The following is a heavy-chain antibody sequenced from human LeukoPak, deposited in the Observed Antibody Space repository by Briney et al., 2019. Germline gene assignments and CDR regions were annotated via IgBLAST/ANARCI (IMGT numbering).Heavy chain of an antibody. CDR2: ISSTGTNI. CDR3: ARDPPYSGHYFDY. Sequence: HPEGSLRLSCAASGFTFSSYEMNWVRQAPGKGLEWLSYISSTGTNIYYADSVKGRFTISRDNAKNSLYLQMNSLGAEDTALYYCARDPPYSGHYFDYWGQGTLVTVAS. V-gene: IGHV3-48*03. D-gene: IGHD1-26*01. J-gene: IGHJ4*02. CDR1: GFTFSSYE.